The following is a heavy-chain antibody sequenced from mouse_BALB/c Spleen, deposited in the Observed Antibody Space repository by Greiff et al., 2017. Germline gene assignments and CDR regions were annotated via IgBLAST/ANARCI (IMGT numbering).Heavy chain of an antibody. J-gene: IGHJ2*01. CDR1: GFNIKDTY. CDR2: IDPANGNT. Sequence: EVKVVESGAELVKPGASVKLSCTASGFNIKDTYMHWVKQRPEQGLEWIGRIDPANGNTKYDPKFQGKATITADTSSNTAYLQLSSLTSEDTAVYYCARDYGYRYFDYWGQGTTLTVSS. V-gene: IGHV14-3*02. CDR3: ARDYGYRYFDY. D-gene: IGHD1-2*01.